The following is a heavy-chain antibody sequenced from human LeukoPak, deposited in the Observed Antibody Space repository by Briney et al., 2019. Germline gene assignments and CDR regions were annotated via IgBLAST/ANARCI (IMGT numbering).Heavy chain of an antibody. Sequence: GGSLRLSCEASGFTFTKFWMSWVRQAPGKGLEWVANIKQDGSEKYYVDSVKGRFTISRDNAKNSLYLQMNSLRAEDTAVYYCAREQPYYYYMDVWGKGTTVTISS. J-gene: IGHJ6*03. CDR2: IKQDGSEK. V-gene: IGHV3-7*01. CDR3: AREQPYYYYMDV. CDR1: GFTFTKFW.